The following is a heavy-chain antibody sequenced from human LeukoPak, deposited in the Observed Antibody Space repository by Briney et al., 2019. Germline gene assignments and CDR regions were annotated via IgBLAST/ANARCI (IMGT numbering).Heavy chain of an antibody. J-gene: IGHJ2*01. CDR2: INHSGST. Sequence: SETLSLTCAAYGVSFSGYYWSWIRQPPGKGLEWIGEINHSGSTNYNPSLKSRVTISADTSKNQFSLKLSSVTAADTAVYYCARGLGYCTGGSCYRYWYFDLWGRGTLVTVSS. CDR3: ARGLGYCTGGSCYRYWYFDL. CDR1: GVSFSGYY. V-gene: IGHV4-34*01. D-gene: IGHD2-15*01.